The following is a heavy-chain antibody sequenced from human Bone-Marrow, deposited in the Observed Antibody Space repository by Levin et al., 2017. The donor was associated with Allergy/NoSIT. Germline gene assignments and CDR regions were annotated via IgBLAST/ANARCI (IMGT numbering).Heavy chain of an antibody. J-gene: IGHJ5*02. V-gene: IGHV5-51*01. CDR3: ARRHKKGRYYRNCFDP. Sequence: GASVKVSCQGSGYIFSDFWIVWVRQMPGKGLEWMGTIYPDDSDTNYSPSFQGQVTISVDKSISTSYLQWSSLKASETATYFCARRHKKGRYYRNCFDPWGQGTLVTVSS. CDR1: GYIFSDFW. D-gene: IGHD3-10*01. CDR2: IYPDDSDT.